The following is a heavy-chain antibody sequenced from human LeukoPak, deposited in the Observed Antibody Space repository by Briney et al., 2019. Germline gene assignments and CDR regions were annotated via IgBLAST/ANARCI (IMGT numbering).Heavy chain of an antibody. CDR3: PNDRPHASAELTTSGD. V-gene: IGHV3-23*01. J-gene: IGHJ4*02. CDR1: DFVSSSCV. Sequence: PAALLLPSSASADFVSSSCVISWGRQPPRKGVEGVSGSTDNGGNRYYGYSVKVQISITRDNSKNTHYLPMNLLSVEAEAIYYCPNDRPHASAELTTSGDWGQGTLVTGAS. CDR2: STDNGGNR. D-gene: IGHD1-14*01.